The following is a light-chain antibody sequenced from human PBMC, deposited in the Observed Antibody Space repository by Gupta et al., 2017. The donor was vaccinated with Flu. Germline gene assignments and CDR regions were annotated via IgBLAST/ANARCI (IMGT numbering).Light chain of an antibody. V-gene: IGLV2-23*02. CDR2: DVS. J-gene: IGLJ1*01. Sequence: ITISFTGPSINVGSFSLVSWFQQRPGQAPILIFHDVSERPSGVSGRFSGSKSSNTASLTTSGLEAEEDGFYCCCAYEGSDTFDVFGGGTRISVL. CDR3: CAYEGSDTFDV. CDR1: SINVGSFSL.